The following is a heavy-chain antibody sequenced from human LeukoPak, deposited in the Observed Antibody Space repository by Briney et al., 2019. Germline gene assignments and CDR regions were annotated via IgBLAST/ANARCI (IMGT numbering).Heavy chain of an antibody. D-gene: IGHD3-16*02. CDR1: GFTFSSYS. V-gene: IGHV3-21*01. J-gene: IGHJ4*02. Sequence: PGGSLRLSCAASGFTFSSYSMNWVRQAPGKGLEWVSSISSSSSYIYYADSVKGRFTISRDNAKNSLYLQMNSLRAEDTAVYYCARDMRYYDYVWGSYRSGTFDYWGQGTLVTVSS. CDR2: ISSSSSYI. CDR3: ARDMRYYDYVWGSYRSGTFDY.